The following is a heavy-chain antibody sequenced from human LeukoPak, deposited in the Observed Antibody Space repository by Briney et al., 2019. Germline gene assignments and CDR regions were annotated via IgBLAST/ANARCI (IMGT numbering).Heavy chain of an antibody. V-gene: IGHV3-7*03. J-gene: IGHJ6*02. CDR1: GFTFSCYL. D-gene: IGHD3-16*01. Sequence: GALRLSFAASGFTFSCYLMSWVRPAPGKGLEWVANIKQDGSEKYYVDSVKGRFTISRDNAENSLYLQMSNLRAEDTAVYFCARGGGLDVWGQGATVTVSS. CDR3: ARGGGLDV. CDR2: IKQDGSEK.